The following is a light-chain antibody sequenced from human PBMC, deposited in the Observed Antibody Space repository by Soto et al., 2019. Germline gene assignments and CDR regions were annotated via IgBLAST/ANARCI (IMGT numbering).Light chain of an antibody. CDR1: QSVSSSY. Sequence: EIVLTQSPGTLSLSPGERATLSCRASQSVSSSYLAWYQQKPGQAPRLLIYGASSRATGIPDMFSGSGSGTDFTLTISRLEPEDFAVYYCQQYGSSTWTFGQGTKGDIK. J-gene: IGKJ1*01. CDR2: GAS. CDR3: QQYGSSTWT. V-gene: IGKV3-20*01.